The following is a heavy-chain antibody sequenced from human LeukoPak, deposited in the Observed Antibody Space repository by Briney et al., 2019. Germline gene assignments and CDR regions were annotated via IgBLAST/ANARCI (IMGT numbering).Heavy chain of an antibody. V-gene: IGHV4-34*01. CDR2: INHSGST. Sequence: SETLPLTCAVYGGSFSGYYWSWIRQPPGKGLEWIGEINHSGSTNYNPSLKSRVTISVDTSKNQFSLKLSSVTAADTAVYYCARGDIAVVPAAKTAEYFQHWGQGTLVTASS. J-gene: IGHJ1*01. D-gene: IGHD2-2*01. CDR3: ARGDIAVVPAAKTAEYFQH. CDR1: GGSFSGYY.